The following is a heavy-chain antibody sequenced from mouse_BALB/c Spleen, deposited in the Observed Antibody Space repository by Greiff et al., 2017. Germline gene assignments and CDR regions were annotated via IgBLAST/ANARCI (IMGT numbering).Heavy chain of an antibody. Sequence: EVKVVESGGGLVKPGGSLKLSCAASGFTFSSYAMSWVRQTPEKRLEWVASISSGGSTYYPDSVKGRFTISRDNARNILYLQMSSLRSEDTAMYYCARGNYDYPFDYWGQGTTLTVSS. D-gene: IGHD2-4*01. CDR2: ISSGGST. CDR1: GFTFSSYA. J-gene: IGHJ2*01. CDR3: ARGNYDYPFDY. V-gene: IGHV5-6-5*01.